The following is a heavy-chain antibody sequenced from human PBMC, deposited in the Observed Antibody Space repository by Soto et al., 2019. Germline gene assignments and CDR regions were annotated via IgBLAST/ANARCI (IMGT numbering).Heavy chain of an antibody. Sequence: QVQLVESGGGVVQPGRSLRLSCAASGFTFSSYGMHWVRQAPGKGLEWVAVISYDGSNKYYADSVKGRFTISRDNSKNTLYLPMNSLRAEDTAVYYCAKEASDSSSWNRYNWNDSYGMDVWGQGTTVTVSS. D-gene: IGHD6-13*01. CDR3: AKEASDSSSWNRYNWNDSYGMDV. J-gene: IGHJ6*02. V-gene: IGHV3-30*18. CDR2: ISYDGSNK. CDR1: GFTFSSYG.